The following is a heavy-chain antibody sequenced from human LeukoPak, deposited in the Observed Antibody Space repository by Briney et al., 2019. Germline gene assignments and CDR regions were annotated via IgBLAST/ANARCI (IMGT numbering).Heavy chain of an antibody. V-gene: IGHV4-59*11. CDR1: GASISSHY. CDR2: MYHTGST. CDR3: VRDFQRLGSDAFDF. Sequence: SETLSLTCTVSGASISSHYWSWIRQPPGKGLEWIGYMYHTGSTNSNPSLKSRVTMSVDTSKNQVSLRLTSVTAADTAVYYCVRDFQRLGSDAFDFWGQGTMVTVSS. J-gene: IGHJ3*01. D-gene: IGHD2-15*01.